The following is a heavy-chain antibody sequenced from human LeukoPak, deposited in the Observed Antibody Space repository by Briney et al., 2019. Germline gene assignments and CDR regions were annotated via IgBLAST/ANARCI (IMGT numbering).Heavy chain of an antibody. J-gene: IGHJ3*02. Sequence: ASVKVSCKASGYTFTSYGISWVRQAPGQGLEWMGWISAYNGNTNYAQKLQGRVTMTTDTSTSTAHMELRSLRSDDTAVYYCAREGIAAAGGSGAFDIWGQGTMVTVSS. CDR2: ISAYNGNT. V-gene: IGHV1-18*01. D-gene: IGHD6-13*01. CDR1: GYTFTSYG. CDR3: AREGIAAAGGSGAFDI.